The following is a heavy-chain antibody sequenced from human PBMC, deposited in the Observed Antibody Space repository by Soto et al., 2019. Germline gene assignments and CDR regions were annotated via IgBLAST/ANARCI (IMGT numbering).Heavy chain of an antibody. CDR3: AKDLPPRPHKESQGQPYFDY. D-gene: IGHD3-10*01. Sequence: HPGGSLRLSCAASGFTFSSYAMSWVRQAPGKGLEWVSAISGSGGSTYYADSVKGRFTISRDNSKNTLYLQMNSLRAEDTAVYYCAKDLPPRPHKESQGQPYFDYWGQGTLVTVSS. V-gene: IGHV3-23*01. CDR1: GFTFSSYA. CDR2: ISGSGGST. J-gene: IGHJ4*02.